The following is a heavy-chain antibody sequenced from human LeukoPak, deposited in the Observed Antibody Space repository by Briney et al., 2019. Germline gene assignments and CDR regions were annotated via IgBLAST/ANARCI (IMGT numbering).Heavy chain of an antibody. D-gene: IGHD6-13*01. CDR1: GFTFSSYW. CDR2: IHSDGSST. Sequence: QPGGSLRLSCAASGFTFSSYWMHWVRQAPGKGLVWVSRIHSDGSSTTYADSVKGRFTISRDNAKNSLYLQMNSLRADDTAVYHCARSGGTMSSSWYDYWGQGTLVTVSS. CDR3: ARSGGTMSSSWYDY. J-gene: IGHJ4*02. V-gene: IGHV3-74*01.